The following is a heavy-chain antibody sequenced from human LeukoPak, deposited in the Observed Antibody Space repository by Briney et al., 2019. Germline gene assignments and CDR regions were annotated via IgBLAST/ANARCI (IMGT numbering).Heavy chain of an antibody. CDR1: GFTFNNYA. J-gene: IGHJ4*02. CDR2: VSGSST. Sequence: PGGSLRLSCAASGFTFNNYAMSWVRQAPGKGLEWVSAVSGSSTYYADSVKGRFTISTDNSKNTLYLQMNSLRAEDTAVYYCAKGSSSSRPYYFDYWGQGTLVTVSS. CDR3: AKGSSSSRPYYFDY. D-gene: IGHD6-6*01. V-gene: IGHV3-23*01.